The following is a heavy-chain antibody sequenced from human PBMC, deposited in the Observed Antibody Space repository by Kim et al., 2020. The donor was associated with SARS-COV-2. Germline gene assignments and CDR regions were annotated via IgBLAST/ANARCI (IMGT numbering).Heavy chain of an antibody. Sequence: GGSLRLSCAASGFPFSNAWMSWVRQPPGKGLEWLGRIKSNLNGGAADYAAPVKGRFTISREDSKNTLYLQMNSLKTEDTAVYYCTTGAMSYYYYGMDVWG. CDR1: GFPFSNAW. J-gene: IGHJ6*01. CDR2: IKSNLNGGAA. CDR3: TTGAMSYYYYGMDV. V-gene: IGHV3-15*01. D-gene: IGHD2-2*01.